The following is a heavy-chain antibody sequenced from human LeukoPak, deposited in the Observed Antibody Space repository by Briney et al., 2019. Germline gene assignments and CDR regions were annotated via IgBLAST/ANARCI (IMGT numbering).Heavy chain of an antibody. D-gene: IGHD2-15*01. CDR2: INHSGST. J-gene: IGHJ5*02. Sequence: SETLCLTCAVYGGSFSGYYWSWIRQPPGKGLEWIGEINHSGSTNYNPSLKSRITISVDPSKNQFSLKLSSVTAADTAFYYCATRGGYCSGGSCYNWFDPWGQGTLVTVSS. V-gene: IGHV4-34*01. CDR3: ATRGGYCSGGSCYNWFDP. CDR1: GGSFSGYY.